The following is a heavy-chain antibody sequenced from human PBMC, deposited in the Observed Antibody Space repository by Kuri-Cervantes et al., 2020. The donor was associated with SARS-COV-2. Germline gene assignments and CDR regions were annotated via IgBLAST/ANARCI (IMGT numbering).Heavy chain of an antibody. J-gene: IGHJ6*03. D-gene: IGHD2-2*01. CDR1: GFTFSSYS. CDR3: AKVIVVVPAAIGYMDV. V-gene: IGHV3-23*01. CDR2: ISGSGGST. Sequence: GGSLRLSCAASGFTFSSYSMNWVRQAPGKGLEWVSAISGSGGSTYYADSVKGRFTISRDNSKNTLYLQMNSLRAEDTAVYYCAKVIVVVPAAIGYMDVWGKGTMVTVSS.